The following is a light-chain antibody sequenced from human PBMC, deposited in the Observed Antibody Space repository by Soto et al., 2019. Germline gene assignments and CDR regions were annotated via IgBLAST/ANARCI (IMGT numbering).Light chain of an antibody. CDR2: DAS. Sequence: DIQMTQSPSSVSASVGDRVTITCRASQDIGTYLVWYQQKPGKAPNLLICDASSLQGGVPSRFSGSGSGTEFTLTITSLQPDDFGTYYCQQANTFPLAFGQGTKVEIK. J-gene: IGKJ1*01. V-gene: IGKV1-12*01. CDR3: QQANTFPLA. CDR1: QDIGTY.